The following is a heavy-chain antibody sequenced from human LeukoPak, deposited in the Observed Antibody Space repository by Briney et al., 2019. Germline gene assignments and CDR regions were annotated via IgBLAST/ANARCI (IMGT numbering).Heavy chain of an antibody. V-gene: IGHV3-7*01. CDR2: IKEDATEK. Sequence: PGGSPRLSCAASGFIFSSHWMSWVRQAPGKGLEWVANIKEDATEKFYLDSVKGRFSISRDNAKNSLHLQMNSLRAEDTAVYYCARASSGPPRYWGQGTLVTVSS. J-gene: IGHJ4*02. CDR3: ARASSGPPRY. CDR1: GFIFSSHW. D-gene: IGHD3-22*01.